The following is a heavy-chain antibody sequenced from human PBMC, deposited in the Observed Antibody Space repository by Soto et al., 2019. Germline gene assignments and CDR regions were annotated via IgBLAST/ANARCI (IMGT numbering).Heavy chain of an antibody. D-gene: IGHD5-12*01. CDR2: INAGNGNT. V-gene: IGHV1-3*01. Sequence: ASVKVSCKASGYTFTSYAMHWVRQAPGQRLEWMGWINAGNGNTKYSQKFQGRVTITRDTSASTAYMELSSLRSEDTAVYYCARPGGRGSNRNCFDTWGQGTLVTVSS. CDR3: ARPGGRGSNRNCFDT. CDR1: GYTFTSYA. J-gene: IGHJ5*02.